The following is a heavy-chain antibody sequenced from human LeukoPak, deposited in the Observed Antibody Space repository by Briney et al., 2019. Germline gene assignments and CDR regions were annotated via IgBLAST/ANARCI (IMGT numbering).Heavy chain of an antibody. Sequence: GGSLRLSCAASGFTFSSYWMHWVRQAPGKGLVWVSRINSDGSSTSYADSVKGRFTISRDNAKNTLYLQMNSLRAEDTAVYYCARDRLFYYDSSGYPYWGQGTLVTVSS. CDR3: ARDRLFYYDSSGYPY. V-gene: IGHV3-74*01. D-gene: IGHD3-22*01. CDR1: GFTFSSYW. J-gene: IGHJ4*02. CDR2: INSDGSST.